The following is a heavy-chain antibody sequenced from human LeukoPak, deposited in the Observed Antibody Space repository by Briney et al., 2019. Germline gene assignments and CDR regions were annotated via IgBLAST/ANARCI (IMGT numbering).Heavy chain of an antibody. D-gene: IGHD5-18*01. CDR1: GFTFSSYG. J-gene: IGHJ4*02. Sequence: GGSLRLSCAASGFTFSSYGMHWVRQAPGKGLEWVVVISYDGSNKFYADSVKGRFTISRDNSKNTMYLQMNCLRVEDTAVYYCAKEVYTYGSTPGDYWGQGTLVTVSS. V-gene: IGHV3-30*18. CDR3: AKEVYTYGSTPGDY. CDR2: ISYDGSNK.